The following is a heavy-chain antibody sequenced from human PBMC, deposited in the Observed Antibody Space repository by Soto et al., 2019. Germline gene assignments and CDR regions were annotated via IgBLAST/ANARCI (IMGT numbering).Heavy chain of an antibody. Sequence: GGSLRLSCAASGFTFSDYYMSWIRQAPGKGLEWVSYISSSGSTIYYADSVKGRFTISRDNAKNSLYLQMNSLRAEDTAVYYCAILLYYDSSGYGLAYWGQGTLVTVSS. J-gene: IGHJ4*02. D-gene: IGHD3-22*01. CDR2: ISSSGSTI. V-gene: IGHV3-11*01. CDR1: GFTFSDYY. CDR3: AILLYYDSSGYGLAY.